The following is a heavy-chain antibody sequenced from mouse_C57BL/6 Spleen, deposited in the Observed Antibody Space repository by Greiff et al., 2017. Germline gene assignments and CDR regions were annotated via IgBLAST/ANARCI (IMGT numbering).Heavy chain of an antibody. V-gene: IGHV3-6*01. CDR3: ARDRPYYSNFWYFDV. J-gene: IGHJ1*03. CDR2: ISYDGSN. CDR1: GYSITSGYY. Sequence: EVKLMESGPGLVKPSQSLSLTCSVTGYSITSGYYWNWIRQFPGNKLEWMGYISYDGSNNYNPSLKNRISITRDTSKNQFFLKLNSVTTEDTATYYCARDRPYYSNFWYFDVWGTGTTVTVSS. D-gene: IGHD2-5*01.